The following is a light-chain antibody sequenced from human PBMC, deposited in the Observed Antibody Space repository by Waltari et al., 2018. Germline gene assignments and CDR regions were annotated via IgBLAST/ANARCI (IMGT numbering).Light chain of an antibody. CDR1: QSVSRS. CDR3: QHYVRLPAT. J-gene: IGKJ1*01. Sequence: EIVLTPSPGTLSLSPGERATLSCRASQSVSRSLTWYQQKPGQAPRLLIYDASSRATGIPDRFSGSGSGTDFSLTISRLQPEDFAVYYCQHYVRLPATFGQGTKVEIK. V-gene: IGKV3-20*01. CDR2: DAS.